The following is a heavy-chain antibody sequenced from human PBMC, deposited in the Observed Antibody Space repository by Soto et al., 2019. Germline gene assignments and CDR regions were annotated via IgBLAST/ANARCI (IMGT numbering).Heavy chain of an antibody. Sequence: GESLKISCKGSGYSFTSYWISWVRQMPGKGLEWMGRIDPSDSYTNYSPSFQGHVTISADKSISSAYLQWSSLKASDTAMYYCARGLSSSTTYPVNWFDPWGQGTLVTVSS. V-gene: IGHV5-10-1*01. CDR1: GYSFTSYW. CDR2: IDPSDSYT. D-gene: IGHD2-2*01. J-gene: IGHJ5*02. CDR3: ARGLSSSTTYPVNWFDP.